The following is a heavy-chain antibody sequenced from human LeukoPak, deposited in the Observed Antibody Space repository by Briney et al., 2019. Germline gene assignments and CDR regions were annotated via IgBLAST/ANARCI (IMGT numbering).Heavy chain of an antibody. J-gene: IGHJ6*03. CDR2: LTGGGGNT. V-gene: IGHV3-23*01. CDR3: VKFRGIQHYNYHMDV. D-gene: IGHD3-10*01. CDR1: GFTFSSYA. Sequence: PGGSPRLSCAASGFTFSSYAMSWVRQAPGKGLEWVSGLTGGGGNTYYADSVKGRFTISRDNSKNTLSLQMNSLRAEDAAVYYCVKFRGIQHYNYHMDVWGKGTTVTVSS.